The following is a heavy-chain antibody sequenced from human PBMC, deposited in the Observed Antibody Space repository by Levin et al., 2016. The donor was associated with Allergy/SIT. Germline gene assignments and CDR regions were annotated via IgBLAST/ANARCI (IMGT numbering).Heavy chain of an antibody. V-gene: IGHV3-11*04. CDR3: ARGTRYFDWLLVGEITNNLQFDY. CDR2: ISSSGSTI. Sequence: GGSLRLSCAASGFTFSDYYMSWIRQAPGKGLEWVSYISSSGSTIYYADSVKGRFTISRDNSKNTLYLQMGSLRAEDMAVYYCARGTRYFDWLLVGEITNNLQFDYWGQGTLVTVSS. CDR1: GFTFSDYY. J-gene: IGHJ4*02. D-gene: IGHD3-9*01.